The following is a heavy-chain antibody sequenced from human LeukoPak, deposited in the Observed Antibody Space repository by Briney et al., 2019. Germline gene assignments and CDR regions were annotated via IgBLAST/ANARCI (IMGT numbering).Heavy chain of an antibody. Sequence: ASVKVSCKASGYTFTAYYIHWVRQAPGQGLEWMGWINPNSGGTNYAQKFQGGVTMTRDTSISTAYMELSRLRSDDTAVYYCARPGDDHYFDYWGQGTLVTVSS. V-gene: IGHV1-2*02. CDR3: ARPGDDHYFDY. CDR2: INPNSGGT. CDR1: GYTFTAYY. D-gene: IGHD7-27*01. J-gene: IGHJ4*02.